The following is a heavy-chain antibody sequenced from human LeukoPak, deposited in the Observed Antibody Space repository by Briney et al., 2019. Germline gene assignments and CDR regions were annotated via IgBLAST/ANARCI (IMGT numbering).Heavy chain of an antibody. CDR3: ARDSPMVTIFGVVIKDYYGMDV. CDR2: ISSSGSTI. V-gene: IGHV3-11*01. CDR1: GFTFSGYY. J-gene: IGHJ6*02. Sequence: PGGSLRLSCAASGFTFSGYYMSWIRQAPGKGLEWVSYISSSGSTIYYADSVKGRFTISRDNAKNSLYLQMNSLRAEDTAVYYCARDSPMVTIFGVVIKDYYGMDVWGQGTTVTVSS. D-gene: IGHD3-3*01.